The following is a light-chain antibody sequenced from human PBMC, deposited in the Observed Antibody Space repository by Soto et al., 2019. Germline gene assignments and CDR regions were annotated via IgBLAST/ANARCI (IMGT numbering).Light chain of an antibody. V-gene: IGKV3-15*01. CDR1: QSVSSY. CDR3: QQYNDWPLT. Sequence: IVLTQAPATLSWSPGERATLSCRASQSVSSYLLWYQQKPGQAPSLLIYGAFTRATGIPARFIGTGSATEFTLTISSLQSEDFALYYCQQYNDWPLTFGQGTKVDIK. J-gene: IGKJ1*01. CDR2: GAF.